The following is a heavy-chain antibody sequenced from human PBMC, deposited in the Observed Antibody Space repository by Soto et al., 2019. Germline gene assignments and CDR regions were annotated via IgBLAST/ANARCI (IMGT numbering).Heavy chain of an antibody. CDR2: IYYSGSA. D-gene: IGHD3-9*01. CDR1: GGSFSGYY. CDR3: ARNYDILTGYSASLDY. J-gene: IGHJ4*02. V-gene: IGHV4-59*01. Sequence: SETLSLTCAVSGGSFSGYYWSWIRQPPGKGLEWIGYIYYSGSANYNPSLKSRITISVDTSKNQFSLKLSSVTAADTAVYYCARNYDILTGYSASLDYWGQGTQVTVSS.